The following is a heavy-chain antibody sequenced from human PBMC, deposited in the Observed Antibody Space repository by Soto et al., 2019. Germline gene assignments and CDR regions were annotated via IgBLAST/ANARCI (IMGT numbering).Heavy chain of an antibody. CDR3: ARPGYGDYYYYYGMDV. V-gene: IGHV4-59*08. D-gene: IGHD4-17*01. CDR2: IYYSGST. J-gene: IGHJ6*02. Sequence: SETLSLTCTVSGGSISSYYWSWIRQPPGKGLEWIGYIYYSGSTNYNPSLKSRVTISVDTSKNQFSLKLSSVTAADTAVYYCARPGYGDYYYYYGMDVWGQGTTVTVSS. CDR1: GGSISSYY.